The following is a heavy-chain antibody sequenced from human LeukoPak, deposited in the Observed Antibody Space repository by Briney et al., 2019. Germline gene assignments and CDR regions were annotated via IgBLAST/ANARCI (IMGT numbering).Heavy chain of an antibody. D-gene: IGHD5-12*01. Sequence: GGSLRLSCAASGFTFSSYAMHWVRQAPGKGLEWVAVISYDGGNKYYADSVKGRFTISRDNSKNTLYLQMNSLRAEDTAVYYRAKDQGSGYDYFSSRVFDYWGQGTLVTVSS. J-gene: IGHJ4*02. CDR1: GFTFSSYA. V-gene: IGHV3-30*18. CDR3: AKDQGSGYDYFSSRVFDY. CDR2: ISYDGGNK.